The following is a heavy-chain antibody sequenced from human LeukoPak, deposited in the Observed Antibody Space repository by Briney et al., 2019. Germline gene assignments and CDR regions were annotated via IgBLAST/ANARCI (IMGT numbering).Heavy chain of an antibody. V-gene: IGHV3-23*01. CDR2: NIDSGIST. J-gene: IGHJ4*02. Sequence: GGSLRLSCAASGFTFNSYAMAWVRQAPEKGLEWVSSNIDSGISTYYADSVKGRFTISRDNSKNTLYLQMNSLRAEDTAVYYCAKGSRGNYDYWGQGTLVTVSS. D-gene: IGHD1-26*01. CDR1: GFTFNSYA. CDR3: AKGSRGNYDY.